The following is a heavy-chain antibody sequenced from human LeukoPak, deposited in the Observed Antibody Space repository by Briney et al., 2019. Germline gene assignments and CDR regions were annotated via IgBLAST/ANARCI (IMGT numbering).Heavy chain of an antibody. V-gene: IGHV1-18*04. CDR1: GYTFTSYG. J-gene: IGHJ3*02. D-gene: IGHD3-22*01. Sequence: ASVKVSCKTSGYTFTSYGINWVRQAPGQGLEWMGWITPCNNNANYAQKFQGRVTMTTDTSTSIAYLDLRSLRSDDTAMYFCVRDMIYDNSGYSRDTNDAFDIWGQGTMLIVSS. CDR3: VRDMIYDNSGYSRDTNDAFDI. CDR2: ITPCNNNA.